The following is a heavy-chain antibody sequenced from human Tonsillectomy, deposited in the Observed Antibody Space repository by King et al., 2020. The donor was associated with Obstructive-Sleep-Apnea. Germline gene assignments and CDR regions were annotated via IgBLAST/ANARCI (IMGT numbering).Heavy chain of an antibody. J-gene: IGHJ6*02. D-gene: IGHD1-26*01. CDR1: GFTFSSYG. Sequence: VQLVESGGGVVQPGRSLRLSCAASGFTFSSYGMHWVRQAPGKGLEWVAVIWYDGSNKYDADSVKGRFTISRDKSKNTLYLQMNSMRAEETAVYYCAREGARSGTGDVWGQGTTVTVSS. CDR3: AREGARSGTGDV. CDR2: IWYDGSNK. V-gene: IGHV3-33*01.